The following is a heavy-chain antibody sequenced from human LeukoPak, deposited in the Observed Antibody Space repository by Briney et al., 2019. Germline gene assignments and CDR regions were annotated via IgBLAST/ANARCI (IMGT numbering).Heavy chain of an antibody. CDR1: GFTFSSYA. J-gene: IGHJ4*02. D-gene: IGHD2-21*02. CDR2: ISGSGGST. Sequence: PRGSLRLSCAASGFTFSSYAMSWVRQAPGKGLEWVSAISGSGGSTYYADSVKGRFTISRDNSKNTLYLQMNSLRAEDTAVYYCANEFIVVVTGFDHWGQGTLVTVSS. V-gene: IGHV3-23*01. CDR3: ANEFIVVVTGFDH.